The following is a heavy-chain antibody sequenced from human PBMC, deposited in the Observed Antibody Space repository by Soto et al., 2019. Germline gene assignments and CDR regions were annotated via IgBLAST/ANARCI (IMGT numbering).Heavy chain of an antibody. CDR3: ARVHKKSSSGRGFDY. CDR2: INHSGST. D-gene: IGHD6-19*01. J-gene: IGHJ4*02. Sequence: PSETLSLTCAVYGGSFSGYYWSWIRQPPGKGLEWIGEINHSGSTNYNPSLKSRVTISVDTSKNQFSLKLSSVTAADTAVYYCARVHKKSSSGRGFDYWGQGTLVTVSS. CDR1: GGSFSGYY. V-gene: IGHV4-34*01.